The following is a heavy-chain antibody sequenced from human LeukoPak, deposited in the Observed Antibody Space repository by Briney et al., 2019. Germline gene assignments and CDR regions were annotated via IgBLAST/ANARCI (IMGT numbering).Heavy chain of an antibody. CDR1: GFTLSRYW. V-gene: IGHV3-74*01. Sequence: PGGSLRLSCAASGFTLSRYWMHWVRQAPGKGLVWVSCINSDGSSTAYADSVKGRFTISRDNAKNTLYLQMNSLRAEDTAVDYCASDTVDTALGIDYWGQGTLVTVSS. CDR2: INSDGSST. D-gene: IGHD5-18*01. J-gene: IGHJ4*02. CDR3: ASDTVDTALGIDY.